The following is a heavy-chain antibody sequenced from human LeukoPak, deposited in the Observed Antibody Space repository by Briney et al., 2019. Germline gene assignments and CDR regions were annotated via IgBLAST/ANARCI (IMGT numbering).Heavy chain of an antibody. Sequence: PGGSLRLSCAASGFTFDDYGMSWVRQAPGKGLEWVSGINWNGGSTGYAAPVKGRFTISRDNAKTSLYLQMNSLRAEDTALYYCARDARRVVPPYYFDYWGQGTLVTVSS. CDR1: GFTFDDYG. J-gene: IGHJ4*02. D-gene: IGHD2-15*01. V-gene: IGHV3-20*04. CDR2: INWNGGST. CDR3: ARDARRVVPPYYFDY.